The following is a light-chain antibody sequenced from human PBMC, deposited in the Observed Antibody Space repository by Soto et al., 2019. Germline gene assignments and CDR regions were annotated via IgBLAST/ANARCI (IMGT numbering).Light chain of an antibody. CDR2: EAS. V-gene: IGKV1-13*02. J-gene: IGKJ5*01. CDR1: RSISTY. Sequence: IQMTQSPSSLSASVGDRVTIACRASRSISTYLNWYQQKPGKAPKLLIYEASSLQSGVPSRFSGSGSGTEFTLTISGLQPDDFATYYCQQFNSYPITFGQGTRLEIK. CDR3: QQFNSYPIT.